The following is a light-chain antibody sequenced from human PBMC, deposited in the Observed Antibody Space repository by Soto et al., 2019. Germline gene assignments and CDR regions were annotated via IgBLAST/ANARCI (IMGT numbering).Light chain of an antibody. J-gene: IGLJ1*01. CDR2: EVS. Sequence: QSVLTQPASVSGSPGQSSTISCTGTSSDVGGYNYVSWYQQHPGKAPKLMIYEVSNRPSGVSNRFSGSKSGNTASLTISGLQAEDEADYYCSSYTSSITPYVFGTGIKLTVL. CDR3: SSYTSSITPYV. CDR1: SSDVGGYNY. V-gene: IGLV2-14*01.